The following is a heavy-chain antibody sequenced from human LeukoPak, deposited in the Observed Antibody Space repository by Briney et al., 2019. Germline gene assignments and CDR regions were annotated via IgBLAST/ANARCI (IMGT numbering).Heavy chain of an antibody. CDR2: IYTSGST. D-gene: IGHD6-6*01. Sequence: SETLSLTCTVSGGSISSYYWSWIRQPAGKGLEWIGRIYTSGSTNYNPSLKSRVTMSVDTSKNQFSLKLRSVTAADTAVYYCARAAGYSNSPAFDYWGRGTLVTVSS. CDR3: ARAAGYSNSPAFDY. CDR1: GGSISSYY. J-gene: IGHJ4*02. V-gene: IGHV4-4*07.